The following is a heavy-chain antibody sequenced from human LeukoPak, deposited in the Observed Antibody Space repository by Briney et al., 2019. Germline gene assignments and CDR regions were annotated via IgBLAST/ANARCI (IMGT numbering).Heavy chain of an antibody. CDR2: IRYDGSNK. CDR1: GFTFSSYG. CDR3: AKEGPGYSYGSNAFDI. V-gene: IGHV3-30*02. Sequence: PGGSLRLSCAASGFTFSSYGMHWVRQAPGKGLEWVAFIRYDGSNKYYADSVKGRFTISRDNSKNTLYLQMNSLRAEDTAVYYCAKEGPGYSYGSNAFDIWGQGAMVTVSS. D-gene: IGHD5-18*01. J-gene: IGHJ3*02.